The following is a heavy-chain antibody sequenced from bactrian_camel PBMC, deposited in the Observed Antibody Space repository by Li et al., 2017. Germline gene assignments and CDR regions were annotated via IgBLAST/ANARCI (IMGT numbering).Heavy chain of an antibody. V-gene: IGHV3S25*01. D-gene: IGHD5*01. CDR3: AADPSRELWVGYPPYKY. J-gene: IGHJ4*01. CDR2: IDQDGGTT. Sequence: QLVESGGGLVQPGGSLRLSCAASGATFTFSSVWMRWVRQAPGKGLEWVSTIDQDGGTTWYVDSVKGRFTFSRDNAKNTVYLQMNSLKPEDTAVYYCAADPSRELWVGYPPYKYWGQGTQVTVS. CDR1: GATFTFSSVW.